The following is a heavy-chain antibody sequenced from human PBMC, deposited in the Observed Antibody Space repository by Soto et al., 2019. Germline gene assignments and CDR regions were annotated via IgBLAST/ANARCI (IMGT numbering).Heavy chain of an antibody. V-gene: IGHV3-23*01. Sequence: GSLRISCAASRFAFSSYAIIWVLQTPLKGLEWVSAISGSGGSTYYADSVKGRFTISRDNSKNTLYLQMNSLRAEDTAVYYCAKRFGGYPQDYYFDYWGQGTLVTVSS. D-gene: IGHD5-12*01. CDR2: ISGSGGST. J-gene: IGHJ4*02. CDR1: RFAFSSYA. CDR3: AKRFGGYPQDYYFDY.